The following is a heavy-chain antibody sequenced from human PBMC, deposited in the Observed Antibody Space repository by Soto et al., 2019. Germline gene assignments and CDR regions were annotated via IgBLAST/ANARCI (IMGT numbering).Heavy chain of an antibody. D-gene: IGHD2-15*01. CDR1: GGSFSGYY. J-gene: IGHJ5*02. CDR2: INHSGST. CDR3: ARGFIVVVVAARGNWFDP. V-gene: IGHV4-34*01. Sequence: NPSETLSLTCAVYGGSFSGYYWSWIRQPPGKGLEWIGEINHSGSTNYNPSLKSRVTISVDTSKNQFSLKLSSVTAADTAVYYCARGFIVVVVAARGNWFDPWGQGTLVTVSS.